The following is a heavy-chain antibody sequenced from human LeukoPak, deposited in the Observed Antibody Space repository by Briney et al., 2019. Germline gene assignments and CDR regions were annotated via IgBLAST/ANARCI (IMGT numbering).Heavy chain of an antibody. CDR2: VSYSGST. Sequence: SETLSLTCTVSGGSISSGAYYWSWIRQHPGKGLEWIGYVSYSGSTYYNPSLKSRLTISVDTSKNQFSLKLSSVTAADTAVYYCARSRGIAVTGTTSFQHWGQGTLVTVSS. CDR3: ARSRGIAVTGTTSFQH. V-gene: IGHV4-31*03. J-gene: IGHJ1*01. CDR1: GGSISSGAYY. D-gene: IGHD6-19*01.